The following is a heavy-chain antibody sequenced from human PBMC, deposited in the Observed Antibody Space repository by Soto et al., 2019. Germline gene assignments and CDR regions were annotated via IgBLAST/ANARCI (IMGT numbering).Heavy chain of an antibody. J-gene: IGHJ4*02. CDR2: MNQDGSES. Sequence: EVQLVESGGVLVQPGGSLRLSCAASGFSLSSYWMSWVRQAPGKGLEWVANMNQDGSESDYVGSVKGRFTFTRDNAKNLLYLQMNSLRAEDTTVYYCARLSTSAGRRDLACWGQGTLVTVSS. CDR1: GFSLSSYW. CDR3: ARLSTSAGRRDLAC. V-gene: IGHV3-7*01.